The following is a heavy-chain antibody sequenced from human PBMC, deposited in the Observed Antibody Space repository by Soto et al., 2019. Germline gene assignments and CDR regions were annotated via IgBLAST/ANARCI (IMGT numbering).Heavy chain of an antibody. J-gene: IGHJ6*02. CDR3: ARNIAAASDGMDV. Sequence: QVQLQESGPGLVKPSDTLSLTCAVSGYSISSSNWWGWIRQPPGKGLEWIGYIYYSGSTYYNPSLKSRGTTSVDTSKNQFSLKLSSVTAVDTAVYYCARNIAAASDGMDVWGQGTTVTVSS. CDR1: GYSISSSNW. CDR2: IYYSGST. D-gene: IGHD6-13*01. V-gene: IGHV4-28*01.